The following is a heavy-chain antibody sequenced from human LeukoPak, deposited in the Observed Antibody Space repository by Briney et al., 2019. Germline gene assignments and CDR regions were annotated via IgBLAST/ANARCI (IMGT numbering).Heavy chain of an antibody. CDR2: IYYSGST. Sequence: PSETLSLTCNVSGGSISAYYWSWIRQPPGGGREDMGYIYYSGSTDYNPSFKSRITISVDTSKKQFSLKLSSVTAADTAVYYCARHYYDTSGYYYFDYWGQGTLVTVSS. V-gene: IGHV4-59*08. CDR1: GGSISAYY. CDR3: ARHYYDTSGYYYFDY. D-gene: IGHD3-22*01. J-gene: IGHJ4*02.